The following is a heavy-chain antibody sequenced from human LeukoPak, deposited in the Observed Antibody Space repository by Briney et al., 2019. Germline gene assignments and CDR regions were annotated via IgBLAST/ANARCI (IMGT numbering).Heavy chain of an antibody. CDR3: ARGDLAYCGGDCPDDAFDI. CDR1: GGSISSYY. D-gene: IGHD2-21*02. J-gene: IGHJ3*02. CDR2: IYTSGST. Sequence: SETQSLTCTVSGGSISSYYWSWIRQPPGKGLEWIGRIYTSGSTNYNPSLKSRVTMSVDTSKNQFSLKLSSVTAADTAVYYCARGDLAYCGGDCPDDAFDIWGQGTMVTVSS. V-gene: IGHV4-4*07.